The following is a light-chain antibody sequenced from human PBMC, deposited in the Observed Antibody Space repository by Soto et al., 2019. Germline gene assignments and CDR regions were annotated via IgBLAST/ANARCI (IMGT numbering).Light chain of an antibody. CDR2: AAS. CDR1: QSVSSN. CDR3: QHYNNWPPWT. V-gene: IGKV3-15*01. J-gene: IGKJ1*01. Sequence: EIVMTQYPATLSVSPGERATLSCRASQSVSSNLAWYQQKPGQAPRLLIYAASTRATGIPARFSGSGSGTEFTLTISSLQSEDFAVYYCQHYNNWPPWTFGQGTKVEIK.